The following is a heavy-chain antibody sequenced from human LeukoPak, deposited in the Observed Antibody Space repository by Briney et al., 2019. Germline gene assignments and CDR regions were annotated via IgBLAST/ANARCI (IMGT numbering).Heavy chain of an antibody. CDR1: GGSFSGYY. J-gene: IGHJ5*02. Sequence: SETLSLTCAVYGGSFSGYYWSWIRQPPGKGLEWIGYIYYSGSTNYNPSLKSRVTISVDTSKNQFSLKLSSVTAADTAVYYCARGYNWNDNWFDPWGQGTLVTVSS. CDR3: ARGYNWNDNWFDP. V-gene: IGHV4-59*01. CDR2: IYYSGST. D-gene: IGHD1-20*01.